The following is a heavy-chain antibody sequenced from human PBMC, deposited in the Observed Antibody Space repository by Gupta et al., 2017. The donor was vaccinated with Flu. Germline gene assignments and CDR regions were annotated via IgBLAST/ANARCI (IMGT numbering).Heavy chain of an antibody. CDR1: GFTFSDHY. J-gene: IGHJ4*02. V-gene: IGHV3-72*01. CDR3: MLLGARSGLSDY. D-gene: IGHD1-26*01. CDR2: SRNKLKSYTT. Sequence: EVQLVESGGGLVQPGGSLRLSCAASGFTFSDHYMEWVRQAPGKGLEWVGRSRNKLKSYTTDYAASVKGRFTISRDDSKNSMFLQMNNLDTEDTAVYYCMLLGARSGLSDYWGQGTLVTVSS.